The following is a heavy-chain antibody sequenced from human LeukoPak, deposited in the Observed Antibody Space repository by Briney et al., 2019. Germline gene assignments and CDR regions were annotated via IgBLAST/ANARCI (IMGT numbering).Heavy chain of an antibody. D-gene: IGHD6-13*01. CDR2: IIPIFGTA. V-gene: IGHV1-69*01. CDR3: ARDFGPSAGAIDY. Sequence: SVKVSCKASGGTFSSYAISWVRQAPGQGLEWMGGIIPIFGTANYAQKSQGRVTITADESTSTAYMELSSLRSEDTAVYYCARDFGPSAGAIDYWGQGTLVTVSS. J-gene: IGHJ4*02. CDR1: GGTFSSYA.